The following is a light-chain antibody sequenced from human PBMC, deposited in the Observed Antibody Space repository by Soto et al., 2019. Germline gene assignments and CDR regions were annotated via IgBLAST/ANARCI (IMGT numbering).Light chain of an antibody. CDR2: AAS. J-gene: IGKJ1*01. CDR1: QGIKNY. CDR3: QKYDVVPWT. Sequence: DIQMTQSPSSLSASVGDRVTIACRASQGIKNYLPWYQHKPGKVPQLLIFAASTLQSGVPSRFSGSGSGTDFALTISSLQPEDVATYYCQKYDVVPWTFGQGTKVEIK. V-gene: IGKV1-27*01.